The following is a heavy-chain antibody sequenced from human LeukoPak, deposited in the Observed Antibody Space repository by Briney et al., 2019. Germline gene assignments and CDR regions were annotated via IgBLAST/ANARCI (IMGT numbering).Heavy chain of an antibody. Sequence: ASVKVSCKASGYTFTSYYMHWVRQAPGQGLEWMGIINPSGGSTSYAQKFQGRVTMTRDTSTSTVYMELSSLRSEDTAVYYCAEIGTGTTMLDYWGQGTLVTVSS. D-gene: IGHD1-1*01. V-gene: IGHV1-46*01. CDR1: GYTFTSYY. CDR3: AEIGTGTTMLDY. J-gene: IGHJ4*02. CDR2: INPSGGST.